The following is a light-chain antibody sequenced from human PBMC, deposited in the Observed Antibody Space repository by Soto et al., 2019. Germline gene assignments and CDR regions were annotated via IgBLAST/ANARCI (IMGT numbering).Light chain of an antibody. Sequence: DIQMTQSPSSVSASVGDRVTITCRASQSISSWLAWYQQKPGKAPKLLIYDASSLESGVPSRFSGSGSGTEFTLTIISLQPDDFATYYCQQYDSYSWTFGPGTKVDIK. V-gene: IGKV1-5*01. CDR3: QQYDSYSWT. CDR2: DAS. J-gene: IGKJ1*01. CDR1: QSISSW.